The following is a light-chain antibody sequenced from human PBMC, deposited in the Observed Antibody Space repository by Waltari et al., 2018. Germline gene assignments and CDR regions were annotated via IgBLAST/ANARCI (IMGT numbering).Light chain of an antibody. CDR1: TRHCGGYNY. V-gene: IGLV2-11*01. Sequence: HSALTPPRPVPRSPGQSVPIPSPATTRHCGGYNYVSWYQQPPGNAPKLMIYDVSKRPSGVPDRFSGSKSGNTASLTISGLQAEDEADYYCCSYAGSYTYVFGTGTKVTVL. J-gene: IGLJ1*01. CDR2: DVS. CDR3: CSYAGSYTYV.